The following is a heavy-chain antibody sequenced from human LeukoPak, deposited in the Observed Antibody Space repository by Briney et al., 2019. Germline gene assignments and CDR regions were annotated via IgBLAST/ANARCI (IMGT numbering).Heavy chain of an antibody. CDR3: ARLGSGPYDYVWGSYHPYYFDY. V-gene: IGHV4-39*01. Sequence: SETLSLTCTVSGGSISSYYWSWIRQPPGKGLEWIGSTYYSGSTYYNPSLKSRVTISVDTSKNQFSLKLSSVTAADTAVYYCARLGSGPYDYVWGSYHPYYFDYWGQGTLVTVSS. J-gene: IGHJ4*02. CDR2: TYYSGST. CDR1: GGSISSYY. D-gene: IGHD3-16*02.